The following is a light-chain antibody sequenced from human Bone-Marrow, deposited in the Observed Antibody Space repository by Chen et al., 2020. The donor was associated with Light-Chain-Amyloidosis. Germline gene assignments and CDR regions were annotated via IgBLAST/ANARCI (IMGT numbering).Light chain of an antibody. V-gene: IGKV3-11*01. J-gene: IGKJ2*01. CDR2: DAS. Sequence: EIVLTQSPATLSLSPGERATLSCRASQSVSSYLAWYQQKPGQAPRLLIYDASNRATGIPARFSDNGSVTDFTLTISSIEPEYFAVYYGQQRSNWPPMYTFGHGTKLEIK. CDR3: QQRSNWPPMYT. CDR1: QSVSSY.